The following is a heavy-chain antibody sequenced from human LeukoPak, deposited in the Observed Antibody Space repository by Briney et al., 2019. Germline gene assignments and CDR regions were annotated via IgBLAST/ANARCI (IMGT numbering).Heavy chain of an antibody. V-gene: IGHV3-74*01. J-gene: IGHJ2*01. Sequence: PGGSLRLSCAASGFTFSNYWMHWVRQAPGKGLVWVSRINSDGINTSYADSVKGRFTISRDNAKNTLYLQMNSLRAEDTAVYYCARGRGRYWYFDLWGRGTLVTVSS. D-gene: IGHD3-10*01. CDR1: GFTFSNYW. CDR3: ARGRGRYWYFDL. CDR2: INSDGINT.